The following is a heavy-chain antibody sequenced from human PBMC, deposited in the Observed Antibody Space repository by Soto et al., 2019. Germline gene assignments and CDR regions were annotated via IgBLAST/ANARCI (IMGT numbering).Heavy chain of an antibody. CDR1: GGTFSSYA. V-gene: IGHV1-69*13. Sequence: ASVKVSCKASGGTFSSYAISWVRQAPGQGLEWMGGIIPIFGTANYAQKFQGRVTITADESTSTAYMELSSLRSEDTAVYYCASGPNMVRGPDTMREFDYWGQGTLVTVSS. CDR3: ASGPNMVRGPDTMREFDY. J-gene: IGHJ4*02. CDR2: IIPIFGTA. D-gene: IGHD3-10*01.